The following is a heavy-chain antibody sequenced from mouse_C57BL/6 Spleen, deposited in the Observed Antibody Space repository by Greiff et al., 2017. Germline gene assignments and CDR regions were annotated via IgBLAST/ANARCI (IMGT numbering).Heavy chain of an antibody. CDR2: ISSGGGYT. CDR3: ARGSSNSAWFDY. V-gene: IGHV5-6*01. CDR1: GFTFSSYG. J-gene: IGHJ3*01. Sequence: EVQVVESGGDLVKPGGSLKLSCAASGFTFSSYGMSWVRQTPDQRLEWVATISSGGGYTYYTDSVKGRFTLSRDNAKNTLYLQMSSLKSEDTAMYYCARGSSNSAWFDYWGQGTTVTVSA. D-gene: IGHD2-5*01.